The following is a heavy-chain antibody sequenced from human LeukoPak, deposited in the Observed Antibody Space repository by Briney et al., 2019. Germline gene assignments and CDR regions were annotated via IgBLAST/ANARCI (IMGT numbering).Heavy chain of an antibody. Sequence: GGSLRLSCAASGFTFDDYGMSWVRQAPGKGLEWVSGINWNGGSTGYADSVKGRFTISRDNAKNSLYLQMNSLRAEDTALYYCARDFLPLVDDAFDIRGQGTMVTVSS. CDR2: INWNGGST. CDR1: GFTFDDYG. J-gene: IGHJ3*02. CDR3: ARDFLPLVDDAFDI. V-gene: IGHV3-20*04. D-gene: IGHD2-15*01.